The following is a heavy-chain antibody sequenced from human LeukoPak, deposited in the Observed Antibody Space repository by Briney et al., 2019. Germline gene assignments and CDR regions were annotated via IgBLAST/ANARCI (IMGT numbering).Heavy chain of an antibody. CDR2: INQDGGEK. CDR1: GFTFSSYW. CDR3: AKDPLQYSSSWYVGTAFDY. D-gene: IGHD6-13*01. Sequence: GGSLRLSCAASGFTFSSYWMSWGRQAPGKGLEWVADINQDGGEKYYVDSVKGRFTISRDNAKNSLYLQMNRLRAEDTAVYYCAKDPLQYSSSWYVGTAFDYWGQGTLLTVSS. J-gene: IGHJ4*02. V-gene: IGHV3-7*01.